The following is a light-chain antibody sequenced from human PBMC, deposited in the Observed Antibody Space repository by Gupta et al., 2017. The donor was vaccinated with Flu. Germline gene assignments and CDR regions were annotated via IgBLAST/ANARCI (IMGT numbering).Light chain of an antibody. CDR3: QKHSNWPPCT. CDR1: PRVSTY. J-gene: IGKJ2*02. CDR2: DAA. V-gene: IGKV3-11*01. Sequence: EIVLTQSPATLSSSPGERATLFCRASPRVSTYLAWYQQKPRQAPRLLIYDAANRDTGVAARFGGSRGGKKVPLTISSREQEDFAGYYYQKHSNWPPCTFGQGTKLEIK.